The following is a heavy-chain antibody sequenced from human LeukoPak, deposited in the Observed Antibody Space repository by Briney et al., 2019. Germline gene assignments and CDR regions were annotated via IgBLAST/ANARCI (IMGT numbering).Heavy chain of an antibody. CDR3: ARVCGGSCDGAFDI. D-gene: IGHD2-15*01. V-gene: IGHV4-59*01. CDR1: GGSISSYY. CDR2: IYHSGST. J-gene: IGHJ3*02. Sequence: SETLSLTCTVSGGSISSYYWSWIRQPPGKGLEWIGYIYHSGSTNYNPSLKSRVTISVDTSKNQFSLKLSSVTAADTAVFYCARVCGGSCDGAFDIWGQGTMVTVSS.